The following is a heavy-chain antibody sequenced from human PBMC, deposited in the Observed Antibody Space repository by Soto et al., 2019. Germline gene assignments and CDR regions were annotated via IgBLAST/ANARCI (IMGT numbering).Heavy chain of an antibody. J-gene: IGHJ5*02. CDR1: GCSISSDY. CDR3: ARGGPSSKWLYP. Sequence: SETPSLTCTVSGCSISSDYWNWIRQPPGKGLEWIGYIYYRGNTNYNPSLKSRVTISVDTSKNQFSLKLSSVTAADTAVYFCARGGPSSKWLYPCGQGTQVTVSS. CDR2: IYYRGNT. V-gene: IGHV4-59*08.